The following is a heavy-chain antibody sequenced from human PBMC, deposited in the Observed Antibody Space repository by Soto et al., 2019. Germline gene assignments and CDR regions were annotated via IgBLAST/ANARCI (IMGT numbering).Heavy chain of an antibody. CDR1: GYTFTSYG. J-gene: IGHJ6*02. D-gene: IGHD5-18*01. Sequence: ASVKVSCKASGYTFTSYGISWVRQAPGQGLEWMGWVSAYNGNTNYAQKLQGRVTMTTDTSTSTAYMELRSLRSDDTAVYYCAREMGTAMVPGLGRDYYGMDVWGQGTTVTVSS. CDR3: AREMGTAMVPGLGRDYYGMDV. CDR2: VSAYNGNT. V-gene: IGHV1-18*01.